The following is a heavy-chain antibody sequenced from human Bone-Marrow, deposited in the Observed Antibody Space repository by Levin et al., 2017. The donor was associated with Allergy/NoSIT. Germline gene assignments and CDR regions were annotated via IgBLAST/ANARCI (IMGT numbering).Heavy chain of an antibody. CDR2: IKSKTDGGTT. V-gene: IGHV3-15*01. Sequence: GESLKISCAASGFTFSNAWMSWVRQAPGKGLEWVGRIKSKTDGGTTDYAAPVKGRFTISRDDSKNTLYLQMNSLKTEDTAVYYCTLAGGSYLWYWGQGTLVTVSS. CDR3: TLAGGSYLWY. D-gene: IGHD1-26*01. CDR1: GFTFSNAW. J-gene: IGHJ4*02.